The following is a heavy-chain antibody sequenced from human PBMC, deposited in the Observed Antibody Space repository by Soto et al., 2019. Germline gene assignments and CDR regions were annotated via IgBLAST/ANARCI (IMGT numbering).Heavy chain of an antibody. CDR3: ARGPPSGSFSLTPRY. V-gene: IGHV1-18*04. J-gene: IGHJ4*01. CDR1: GYSFHNFG. Sequence: QVQLVQSGPEVKKPGASVKVSCKASGYSFHNFGIIWVRQAPGQGLEWMGWISGQIAKTNYAQKFQGKVTMTTDTSTSTAYMELNTLPSDDTAMYYCARGPPSGSFSLTPRYWGHGTLVTVSS. D-gene: IGHD1-26*01. CDR2: ISGQIAKT.